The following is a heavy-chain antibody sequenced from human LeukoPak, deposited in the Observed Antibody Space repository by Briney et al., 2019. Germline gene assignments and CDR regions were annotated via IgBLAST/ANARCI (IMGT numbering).Heavy chain of an antibody. V-gene: IGHV4-39*07. Sequence: SETLSLTCTVSGGSISSSSYYWGWIRQPPGTGLEWIGSIYYSGSTYYNPSLKSRVTISVDTSKNQFSLKLSSVTAADTAVYYCARANWNEYYYMDVWGKGTTVTVSS. D-gene: IGHD1-1*01. CDR1: GGSISSSSYY. CDR3: ARANWNEYYYMDV. J-gene: IGHJ6*03. CDR2: IYYSGST.